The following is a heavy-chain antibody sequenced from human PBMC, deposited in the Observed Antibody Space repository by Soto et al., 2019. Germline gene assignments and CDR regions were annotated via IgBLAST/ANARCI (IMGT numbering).Heavy chain of an antibody. J-gene: IGHJ3*02. V-gene: IGHV4-34*01. CDR3: ARVERGTATTVVDAFDI. Sequence: QVQLQQWGAGLLKPSETLSLTCAVYGGSVNSGNYYWSWIRQPPGKGLEWIGEMSHSGGTHFNPSLKSRVTISVDTAKNQFSLKRSSVSASGTALYYCARVERGTATTVVDAFDIWGPGTLVTVSS. D-gene: IGHD1-1*01. CDR1: GGSVNSGNYY. CDR2: MSHSGGT.